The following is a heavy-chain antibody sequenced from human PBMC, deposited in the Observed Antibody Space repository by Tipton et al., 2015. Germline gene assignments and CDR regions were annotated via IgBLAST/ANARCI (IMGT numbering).Heavy chain of an antibody. J-gene: IGHJ4*02. CDR2: IQYSGST. V-gene: IGHV4-59*01. CDR1: SDSISKYY. CDR3: ARARGRHAGLFDS. Sequence: TLSLTCTVSSDSISKYYWSWIRQPPGKELEWIGYIQYSGSTNYNPPRKSRITISVDTSRTQFSLKMKSVTATDTAVYYCARARGRHAGLFDSWGQGTLVTVSS. D-gene: IGHD5-12*01.